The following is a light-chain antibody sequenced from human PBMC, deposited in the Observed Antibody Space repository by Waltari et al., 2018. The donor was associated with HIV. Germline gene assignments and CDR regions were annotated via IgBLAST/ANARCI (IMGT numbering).Light chain of an antibody. CDR2: GGS. CDR3: CAYVGTLTPA. CDR1: AVYLGSITF. V-gene: IGLV2-23*01. Sequence: QSALTQPASVSGSPGQSITISCNAPAVYLGSITFVSWYQQFSGRAPQLIIYGGSTRSSRVSHRFSASNAGKTASLTISGLQTADEAIYYCCAYVGTLTPAFGGGTQLTVL. J-gene: IGLJ3*02.